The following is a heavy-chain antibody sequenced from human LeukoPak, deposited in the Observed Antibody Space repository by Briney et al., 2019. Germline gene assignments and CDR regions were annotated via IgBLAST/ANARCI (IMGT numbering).Heavy chain of an antibody. V-gene: IGHV4-39*01. J-gene: IGHJ3*02. CDR1: GGSISSSSYY. CDR3: ARHEIIAVAGPVEADAFDI. D-gene: IGHD6-19*01. CDR2: IYDSGST. Sequence: SGTLSLSCTVSGGSISSSSYYWGCIRQPPGKGLEWIGSIYDSGSTYSNPSLKSRVTISVGTSKNQFSLKLSSVTAADTAVYYCARHEIIAVAGPVEADAFDIWGQGTMVTVSS.